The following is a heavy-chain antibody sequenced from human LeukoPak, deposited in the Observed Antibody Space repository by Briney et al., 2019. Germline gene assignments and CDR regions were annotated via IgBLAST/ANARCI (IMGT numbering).Heavy chain of an antibody. J-gene: IGHJ4*02. V-gene: IGHV3-23*01. CDR1: GFTFNTYG. CDR2: ITSSGGST. D-gene: IGHD3-9*01. Sequence: GGSLRLSCAASGFTFNTYGMTWVRQAPGKGLEWVSAITSSGGSTYYGDSVKGRFTISRDNSRNTLYLQMNSLRVDDTAVYYCARGGGQYYDILTGYFRWGQGTLVTVSS. CDR3: ARGGGQYYDILTGYFR.